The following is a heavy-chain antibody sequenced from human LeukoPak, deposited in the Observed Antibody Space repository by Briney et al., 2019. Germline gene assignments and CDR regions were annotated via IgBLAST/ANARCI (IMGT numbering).Heavy chain of an antibody. Sequence: SETLSLTCTVSGGSISSYYWSWIQQPPGKGLEWIGYIYYSGNTNYNPSLKSRVTISVDTSKNQFSLKLSSVTAADTAVYYCARHWGQYSSGRQHFDYWGQGTLVIVSS. J-gene: IGHJ4*02. CDR1: GGSISSYY. D-gene: IGHD6-19*01. V-gene: IGHV4-59*08. CDR2: IYYSGNT. CDR3: ARHWGQYSSGRQHFDY.